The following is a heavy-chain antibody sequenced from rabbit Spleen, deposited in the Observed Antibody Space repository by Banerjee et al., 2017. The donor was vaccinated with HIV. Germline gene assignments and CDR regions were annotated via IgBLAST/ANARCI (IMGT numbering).Heavy chain of an antibody. CDR3: ARDLDGVIGWNFSV. CDR2: IGTNSGST. V-gene: IGHV1S40*01. Sequence: QSLEESGGDLVKPGASLTLTCTASGFTFSSSYYMCWVRQAPGKGLEWIACIGTNSGSTYYATWAKGRFTISKTSSTTVTLQMTSLTAADTATYFCARDLDGVIGWNFSVWGQGTLVTVS. D-gene: IGHD1-1*01. CDR1: GFTFSSSYY. J-gene: IGHJ6*01.